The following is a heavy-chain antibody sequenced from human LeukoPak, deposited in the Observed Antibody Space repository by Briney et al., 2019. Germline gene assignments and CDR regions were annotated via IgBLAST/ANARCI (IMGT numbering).Heavy chain of an antibody. CDR3: ARHSGPGSYNWFDP. CDR1: GFTFSSYA. D-gene: IGHD3-10*01. CDR2: ISGSGGST. V-gene: IGHV3-23*01. Sequence: GGSLRLSCAASGFTFSSYAMSWVRQAPGRGLEWGSAISGSGGSTYYADSVKGRFTISRDTSKNTLYLQMNSLRAEDTAVYYCARHSGPGSYNWFDPWGQGTLVTVSS. J-gene: IGHJ5*02.